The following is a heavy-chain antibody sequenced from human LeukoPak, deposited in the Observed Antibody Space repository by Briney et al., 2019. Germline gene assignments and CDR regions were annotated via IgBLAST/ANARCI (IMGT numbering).Heavy chain of an antibody. CDR3: ARAVAATFDY. J-gene: IGHJ4*02. Sequence: ASVKVSCKASGYTFTSYYMHWVRQAPGQGLEWMGIINPSGGSTTYAHKFQGRVTMTRDTSTSTVYTDLSSLRSEDTAMYYCARAVAATFDYWGQGTLVTVSS. D-gene: IGHD6-19*01. V-gene: IGHV1-46*01. CDR2: INPSGGST. CDR1: GYTFTSYY.